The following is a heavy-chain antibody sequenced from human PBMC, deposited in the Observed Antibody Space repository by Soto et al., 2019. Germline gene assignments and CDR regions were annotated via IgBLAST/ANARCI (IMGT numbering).Heavy chain of an antibody. J-gene: IGHJ5*02. D-gene: IGHD2-15*01. CDR3: ARKCVVVVAATPHPLVWFDP. CDR2: IYYSGST. CDR1: GGSISSSSYY. V-gene: IGHV4-39*01. Sequence: SEILSLTCTVSGGSISSSSYYWGWIRQPPWKGLEWIGSIYYSGSTYYNPSLKSRVTISVDTSKNQFSLKLSSVTAADTAVYYCARKCVVVVAATPHPLVWFDPWGQGXLVTVPS.